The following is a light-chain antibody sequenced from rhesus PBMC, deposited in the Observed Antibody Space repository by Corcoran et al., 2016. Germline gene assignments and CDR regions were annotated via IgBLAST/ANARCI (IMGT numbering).Light chain of an antibody. V-gene: IGKV3-40*03. J-gene: IGKJ1*01. CDR3: QQYNDLLRT. CDR2: SAY. CDR1: ESVGSY. Sequence: EIVMTQSPATLSLSPGETATLSCRASESVGSYLAWYQQKPGQAPKLLVHSAYFRATGIPDRSRGSGSRTEFTLNISSLEPEDVGVYHCQQYNDLLRTFGQGTKVEIK.